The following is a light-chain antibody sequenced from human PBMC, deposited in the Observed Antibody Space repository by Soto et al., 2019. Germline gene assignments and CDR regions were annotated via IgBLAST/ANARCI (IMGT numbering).Light chain of an antibody. CDR1: QSISGTY. Sequence: ETVMTQSPATLSVSPVERATLSCMASQSISGTYLAWYQQKPGQAPRLLIYSASTRATGIPDRLSGSGSGTDFTLTISRLEPEDFAVYYCQHYGTSPSTFGRGTKVDI. CDR3: QHYGTSPST. V-gene: IGKV3-20*01. J-gene: IGKJ1*01. CDR2: SAS.